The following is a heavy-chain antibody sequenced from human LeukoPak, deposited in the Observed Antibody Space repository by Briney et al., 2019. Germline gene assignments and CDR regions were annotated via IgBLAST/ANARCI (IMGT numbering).Heavy chain of an antibody. V-gene: IGHV4-34*01. CDR1: GGSFSGYY. Sequence: SETLSLTCAVYGGSFSGYYWSWIRQPPGKGLEWIGEINHSGSTNYNPSLKSRVTISVDTSKNQFSLKLGSVTAADTAVYYCARSRLGIVVVPAATQFDYWGQGTLVTVSS. D-gene: IGHD2-2*03. CDR3: ARSRLGIVVVPAATQFDY. J-gene: IGHJ4*02. CDR2: INHSGST.